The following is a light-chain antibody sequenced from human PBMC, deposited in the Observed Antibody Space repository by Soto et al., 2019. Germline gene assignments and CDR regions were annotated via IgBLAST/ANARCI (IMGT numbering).Light chain of an antibody. J-gene: IGKJ1*01. CDR1: QRISSW. CDR2: KAS. Sequence: IPRTPSPFPPSASVGNKNPITFPATQRISSWLAWYQQKPGKAPKLLIYKASSLESGVPSRFSGSGSGTEFTLTISSLQPDDFATYYCQQYINSLRTFGQGTKVDIK. CDR3: QQYINSLRT. V-gene: IGKV1-5*03.